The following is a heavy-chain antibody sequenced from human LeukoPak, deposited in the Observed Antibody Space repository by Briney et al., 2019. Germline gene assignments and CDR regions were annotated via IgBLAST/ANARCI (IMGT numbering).Heavy chain of an antibody. V-gene: IGHV3-30*02. Sequence: GGSLRLSCAASGFTFSSYGMHWVRQAPGKGLEWVAFIRYDGSNKCYADSVKGRFTISRDNSKNTLYLQMNSLRAEDTAVYYCAKDLIVVVPADASGGNWFDPWGQGTLVTVSS. CDR2: IRYDGSNK. D-gene: IGHD2-2*01. CDR1: GFTFSSYG. J-gene: IGHJ5*02. CDR3: AKDLIVVVPADASGGNWFDP.